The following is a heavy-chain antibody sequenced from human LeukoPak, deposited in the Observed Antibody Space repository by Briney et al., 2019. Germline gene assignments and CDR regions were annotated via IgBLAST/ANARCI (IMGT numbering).Heavy chain of an antibody. CDR1: GFTFGDHA. V-gene: IGHV3-49*04. J-gene: IGHJ6*02. Sequence: GRSLRLSCTGSGFTFGDHAMSWVRQAPGKGLEWVGFIRSKAYRGTTEYAASVKGRFTISRDDSASIAYLQVNSLGTEDTAVYYCARGPIQLWIHNAMDVWGQGTTVTVSS. CDR3: ARGPIQLWIHNAMDV. CDR2: IRSKAYRGTT. D-gene: IGHD5-18*01.